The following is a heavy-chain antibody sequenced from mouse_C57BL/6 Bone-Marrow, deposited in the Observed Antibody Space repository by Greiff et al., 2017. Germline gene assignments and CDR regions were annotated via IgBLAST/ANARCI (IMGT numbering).Heavy chain of an antibody. Sequence: VQLQQPGAELVKPGASVKLSCKASGYTFTSYWMQWVKQRPGQGLEWIGEIDPSDSYTNYNQKFKGKATLTVDTSSSTAYMQLSSLTSEDSAVYYCAVYYAMDYWGQGTSVTVSS. CDR1: GYTFTSYW. CDR3: AVYYAMDY. CDR2: IDPSDSYT. J-gene: IGHJ4*01. V-gene: IGHV1-50*01.